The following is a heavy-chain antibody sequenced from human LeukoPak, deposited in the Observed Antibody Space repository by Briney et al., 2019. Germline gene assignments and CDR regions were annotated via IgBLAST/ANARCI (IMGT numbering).Heavy chain of an antibody. J-gene: IGHJ4*02. CDR2: ISYDGSNK. CDR3: ASLAVAGTKIFDY. D-gene: IGHD6-19*01. Sequence: PGRSLRLSCAASGFTFSSYGMHWVRQAPGKGLEWVAVISYDGSNKYYADSVKGRFTISRDNSKNTLYLQMNSLRAEDTAVYYCASLAVAGTKIFDYWGQGTLVTVSS. CDR1: GFTFSSYG. V-gene: IGHV3-30*03.